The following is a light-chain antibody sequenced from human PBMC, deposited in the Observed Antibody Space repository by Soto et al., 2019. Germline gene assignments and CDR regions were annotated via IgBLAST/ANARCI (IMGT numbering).Light chain of an antibody. CDR3: QQGLT. V-gene: IGKV3-20*01. Sequence: EIVLTQSPGTLSLSPGERATLSCRASQSVSSSYLAWYQQKPGQAPRLLIYGASSRATGIPDRFSGSGSGTDFTLTISRLEPEDFAVYYCQQGLTFGGGTK. CDR2: GAS. CDR1: QSVSSSY. J-gene: IGKJ4*01.